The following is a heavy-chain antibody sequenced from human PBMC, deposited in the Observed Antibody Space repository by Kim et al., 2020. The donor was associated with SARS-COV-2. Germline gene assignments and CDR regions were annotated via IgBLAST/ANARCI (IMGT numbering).Heavy chain of an antibody. D-gene: IGHD2-15*01. CDR1: GGSFSGYY. J-gene: IGHJ3*02. V-gene: IGHV4-34*01. CDR3: ARCRKYCSGGSCYFDAYDI. CDR2: INHSGST. Sequence: SETLSLTCAVYGGSFSGYYWSWIRQPPGKGLEWIGEINHSGSTNYNPSFKSRVTISADTSKNQFSLKLSSVNAVDTAVYYCARCRKYCSGGSCYFDAYDIWGQETTVTVSS.